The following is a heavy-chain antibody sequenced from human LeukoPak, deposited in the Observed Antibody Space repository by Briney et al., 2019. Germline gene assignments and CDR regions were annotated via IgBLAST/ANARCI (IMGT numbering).Heavy chain of an antibody. CDR2: ISNDGANT. J-gene: IGHJ1*01. D-gene: IGHD1-26*01. Sequence: PGGSLRLSCAASGFTFSSYAMSWVRQAPGKGLEWVSGISNDGANTNYADSVKGRFTISRDNSKNTLYLQMSSLRAEDTAVYFCAKNVVGTTDWGQGTLLTVSS. V-gene: IGHV3-23*01. CDR3: AKNVVGTTD. CDR1: GFTFSSYA.